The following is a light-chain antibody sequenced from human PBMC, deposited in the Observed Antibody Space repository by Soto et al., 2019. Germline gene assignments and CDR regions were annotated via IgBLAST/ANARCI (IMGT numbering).Light chain of an antibody. V-gene: IGKV3-11*01. Sequence: EIVLTRSPATLSLSPGERATLSCRASQSVGSYLAWYQQKFGQAPRLLIYDASNRATGIPARLSGSGSAPDFTLTISSLEPEDFAIYYCQQRYNWPLTFGQGTKVEIK. CDR3: QQRYNWPLT. CDR2: DAS. J-gene: IGKJ1*01. CDR1: QSVGSY.